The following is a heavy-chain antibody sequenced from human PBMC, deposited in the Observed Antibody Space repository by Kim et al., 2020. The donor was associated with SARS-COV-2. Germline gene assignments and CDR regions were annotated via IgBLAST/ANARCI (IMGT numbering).Heavy chain of an antibody. CDR3: ARHPGWGRIASYYYFDY. CDR2: IYHSGST. CDR1: GGSISSSNW. J-gene: IGHJ4*02. D-gene: IGHD3-16*01. V-gene: IGHV4-4*02. Sequence: SETLSLTCAVSGGSISSSNWWSWVRQPPGKGLEWIGEIYHSGSTNYNPSLKSRVTISVDKSKNQFSLKLSSVTAADTAVYYCARHPGWGRIASYYYFDYWGQGTLVTVSS.